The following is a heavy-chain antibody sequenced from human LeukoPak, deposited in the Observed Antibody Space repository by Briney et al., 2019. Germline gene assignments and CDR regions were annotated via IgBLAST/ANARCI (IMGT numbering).Heavy chain of an antibody. CDR1: GYSFTSYW. D-gene: IGHD2-8*02. J-gene: IGHJ4*02. CDR3: TRKDCTGSTTFEY. CDR2: IDPSDSYT. Sequence: GESLRISCKGSGYSFTSYWISWVRQMPGKGLEWMGRIDPSDSYTSYSPSFQGHVTISADKSISTAYLQWSSLRASDTAMYYCTRKDCTGSTTFEYWGQGTLVTVSS. V-gene: IGHV5-10-1*01.